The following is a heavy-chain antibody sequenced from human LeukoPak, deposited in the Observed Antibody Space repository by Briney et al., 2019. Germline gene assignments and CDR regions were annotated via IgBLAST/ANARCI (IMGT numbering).Heavy chain of an antibody. CDR1: GFTFDDHG. CDR2: IKWDGGST. D-gene: IGHD5-18*01. J-gene: IGHJ5*02. V-gene: IGHV3-20*04. Sequence: PGGSLRLSCAASGFTFDDHGMSWVRHVPAKGLEWVSGIKWDGGSTGYADSVKGRFTISRDNAKNSLYLQMNSLRGEDTAIYYCATYRQVMLPFEAWGQGTLVTVSS. CDR3: ATYRQVMLPFEA.